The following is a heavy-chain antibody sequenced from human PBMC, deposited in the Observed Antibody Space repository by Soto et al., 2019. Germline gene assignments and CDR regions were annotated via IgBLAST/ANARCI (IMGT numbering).Heavy chain of an antibody. J-gene: IGHJ6*02. CDR3: TTPPYAFWSGYPDV. Sequence: PGGSLRLSCAASGFTFSNAWMSWVRQAPGKGLEWVGRIKSKTDGGTTDYAAPVKGRFTISRDDSKNTLYLQMNSLKTEDTAVYYCTTPPYAFWSGYPDVWGQGTTVTVSS. V-gene: IGHV3-15*01. CDR1: GFTFSNAW. D-gene: IGHD3-3*01. CDR2: IKSKTDGGTT.